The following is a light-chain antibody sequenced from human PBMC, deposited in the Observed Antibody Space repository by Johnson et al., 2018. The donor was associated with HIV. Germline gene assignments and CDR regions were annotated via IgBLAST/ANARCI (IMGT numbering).Light chain of an antibody. CDR1: SSNIGNSY. CDR2: EDN. Sequence: QSVLTQPPSVSAAPGQKVTISCSGSSSNIGNSYVSWYQQLPGTAPKLLMYEDNKRPSGIPDRFSGSKSGTSATLGITGVQTGDEADYYCGTWDNSLSNGGVFGTGNKVTVL. CDR3: GTWDNSLSNGGV. V-gene: IGLV1-51*02. J-gene: IGLJ1*01.